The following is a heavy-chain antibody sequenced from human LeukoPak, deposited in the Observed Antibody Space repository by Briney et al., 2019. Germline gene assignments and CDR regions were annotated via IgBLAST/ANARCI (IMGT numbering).Heavy chain of an antibody. CDR2: TKPDGSAE. D-gene: IGHD2-15*01. Sequence: PGGSLRLSCAASGFSFRNYWMGWVRQAPGKGLEWVANTKPDGSAENYADSVRGRFSTYRDNANNLLSLQMNSLRAEDTAVYYCARDGGLHTNFDYWGQGTLVTVSS. CDR3: ARDGGLHTNFDY. CDR1: GFSFRNYW. J-gene: IGHJ4*02. V-gene: IGHV3-7*01.